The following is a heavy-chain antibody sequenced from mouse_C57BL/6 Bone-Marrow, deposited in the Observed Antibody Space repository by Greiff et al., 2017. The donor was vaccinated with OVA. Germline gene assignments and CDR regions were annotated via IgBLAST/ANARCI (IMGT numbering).Heavy chain of an antibody. V-gene: IGHV1-39*01. CDR2: INPNYGTT. CDR3: ARWREGNPYYFDY. J-gene: IGHJ2*01. Sequence: EVQLQESGPELVKPGASVKISCKASGYSFTDYNMNWVKQSNGKSLEWIGVINPNYGTTSYNQKIKGKATLTVDQSSSTANMQLNSLKSEDSAVYYYARWREGNPYYFDYWGQGTTLTVSS. D-gene: IGHD2-1*01. CDR1: GYSFTDYN.